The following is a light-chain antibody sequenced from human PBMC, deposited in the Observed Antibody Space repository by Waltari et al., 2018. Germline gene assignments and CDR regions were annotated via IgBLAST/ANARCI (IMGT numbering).Light chain of an antibody. J-gene: IGKJ5*01. CDR1: QTISTY. Sequence: DIQMTQSPSSLSASVGDRVTITCRASQTISTYLNWYQQKPGKAPKLLIYEASTLQSGVPSRCSGSGSGTDFTLAITSLQPEDFATYYCQQSYSTPPTFGQGTRLEIK. CDR2: EAS. V-gene: IGKV1-39*01. CDR3: QQSYSTPPT.